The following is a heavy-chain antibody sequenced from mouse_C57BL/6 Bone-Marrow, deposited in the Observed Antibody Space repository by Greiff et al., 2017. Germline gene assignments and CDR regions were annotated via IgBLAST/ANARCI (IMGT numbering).Heavy chain of an antibody. CDR3: ARGGGNYVAY. CDR2: ISDGGSYT. J-gene: IGHJ3*01. Sequence: EVKLQESGGGLVKPGGSLKLSCAASGFTFSSYAMSWVRQTPEKRLEWVATISDGGSYTYYPDNVKGRFTISRDNAKNNLYLQMSHLKSEDTAMYYCARGGGNYVAYWGQGTLVTVSA. CDR1: GFTFSSYA. D-gene: IGHD2-1*01. V-gene: IGHV5-4*03.